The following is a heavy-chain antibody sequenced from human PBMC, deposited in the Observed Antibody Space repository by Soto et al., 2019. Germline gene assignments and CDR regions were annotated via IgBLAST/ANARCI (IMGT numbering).Heavy chain of an antibody. CDR1: GYTFTGYY. V-gene: IGHV1-2*02. CDR3: ASPYSSSWYTHWYYYYGMDV. Sequence: ASVKVSCKASGYTFTGYYMHWVRQAPGQGLEWMGWINPNSGGTNYAQKFQGRVTMTRDTSISTAYMELSRLRSDDTAVYYCASPYSSSWYTHWYYYYGMDVWGQGTTVTSP. J-gene: IGHJ6*02. CDR2: INPNSGGT. D-gene: IGHD6-13*01.